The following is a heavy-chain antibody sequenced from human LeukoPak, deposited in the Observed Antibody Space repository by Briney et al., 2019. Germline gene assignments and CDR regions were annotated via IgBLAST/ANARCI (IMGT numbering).Heavy chain of an antibody. CDR2: FNTYTGNP. CDR3: ARSYGSGSHRDPYYYMDV. CDR1: GYTFTGYY. J-gene: IGHJ6*03. V-gene: IGHV7-81*01. Sequence: ASVKVSCKASGYTFTGYYMHWVPQAPGQGLEWMGWFNTYTGNPTYAQGFTGRFVFSMDTSASIAYMQISSLKAEDMAMYYCARSYGSGSHRDPYYYMDVWGKGTTVTISS. D-gene: IGHD3-10*01.